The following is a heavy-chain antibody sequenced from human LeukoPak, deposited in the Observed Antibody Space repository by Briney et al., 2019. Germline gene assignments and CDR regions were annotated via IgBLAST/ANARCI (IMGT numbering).Heavy chain of an antibody. CDR3: ARVAVNDAFDI. Sequence: SETLSLTCTVSGGSISSGDYYWSWIRQPPGKGLEWIGYIYYSGSTYYNPSLKSRVTISVDTSKNQFSLKLSSVTAADTAVYYCARVAVNDAFDIWGQGTMVTVSS. V-gene: IGHV4-30-4*01. CDR2: IYYSGST. J-gene: IGHJ3*02. CDR1: GGSISSGDYY.